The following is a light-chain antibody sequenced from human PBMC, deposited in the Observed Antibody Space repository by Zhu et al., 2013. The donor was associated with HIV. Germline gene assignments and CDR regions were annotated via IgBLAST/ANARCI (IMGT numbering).Light chain of an antibody. J-gene: IGLJ3*02. V-gene: IGLV2-14*01. CDR3: TSYAGSNNVEV. Sequence: QSALTQPASVSGSPGQSITISCTGTTNDVGNSDSVSWYQQYPGKAPKLMIFEVTNRPSGVSNRFSGSKSGNTASLTISGLQAEDEADYYCTSYAGSNNVEVFGGGTKLTVL. CDR2: EVT. CDR1: TNDVGNSDS.